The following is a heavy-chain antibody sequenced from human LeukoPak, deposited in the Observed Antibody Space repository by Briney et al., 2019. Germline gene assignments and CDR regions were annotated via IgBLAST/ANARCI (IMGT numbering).Heavy chain of an antibody. CDR2: IYYSGST. CDR1: GGSISSYY. V-gene: IGHV4-59*12. CDR3: AGLPYSSSWYNFDY. Sequence: SETLSLTCTVSGGSISSYYWSWIRRPPGKGLEWIGYIYYSGSTNYNPSLKSRVTISVDTSKNQFSLILSSVTAADTAVYYCAGLPYSSSWYNFDYWGQGILVTVSS. D-gene: IGHD6-13*01. J-gene: IGHJ4*02.